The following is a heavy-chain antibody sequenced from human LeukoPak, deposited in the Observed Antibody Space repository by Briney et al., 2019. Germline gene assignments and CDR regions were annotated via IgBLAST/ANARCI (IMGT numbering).Heavy chain of an antibody. CDR1: GFTFSDSA. J-gene: IGHJ5*02. V-gene: IGHV3-73*01. CDR2: IRGTSHGHAT. D-gene: IGHD2-8*01. Sequence: GGSLRLSCAASGFTFSDSAIHWVRQASGKGLEWVGRIRGTSHGHATAYAASVRGRFTLSRDDSKNTAYLQMDSLKTEDTALYYITRPNEGNWFDPWGQGTLVTVSS. CDR3: TRPNEGNWFDP.